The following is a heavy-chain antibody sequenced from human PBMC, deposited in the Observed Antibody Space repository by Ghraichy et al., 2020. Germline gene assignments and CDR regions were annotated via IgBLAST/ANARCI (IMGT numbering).Heavy chain of an antibody. D-gene: IGHD3-22*01. Sequence: SETLSLTCTVSGGSISSSSYYWGWIRQPPGKGLEWIGSIYYSGSTYYNPSLKSRVTISVDTSKNQFSLKLSSVTAADTAVYYCARSNGYYYYDSSGPIDYWGQGTLVTVSS. CDR1: GGSISSSSYY. J-gene: IGHJ4*02. V-gene: IGHV4-39*07. CDR2: IYYSGST. CDR3: ARSNGYYYYDSSGPIDY.